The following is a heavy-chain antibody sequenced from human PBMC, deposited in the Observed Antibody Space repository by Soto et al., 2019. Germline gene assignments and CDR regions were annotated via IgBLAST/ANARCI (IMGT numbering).Heavy chain of an antibody. V-gene: IGHV1-18*04. CDR2: ISAYNGNT. CDR3: ARDPHEFWTSYWFDP. CDR1: GYTFTSYG. J-gene: IGHJ5*02. D-gene: IGHD3-3*01. Sequence: ASVKVSCKASGYTFTSYGISWVRQAPGQGLEWMGWISAYNGNTTYAEKFQGRVTLTTDTSTSTAYMELRSLRSDDTAIYYCARDPHEFWTSYWFDPWGQGTPVTVSS.